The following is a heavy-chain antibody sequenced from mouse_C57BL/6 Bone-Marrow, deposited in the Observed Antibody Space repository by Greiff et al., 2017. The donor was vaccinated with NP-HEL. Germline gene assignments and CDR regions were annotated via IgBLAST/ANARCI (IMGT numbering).Heavy chain of an antibody. CDR3: ARPPMTTVVARLRDWYFDV. CDR2: IHPNSGST. V-gene: IGHV1-64*01. D-gene: IGHD1-1*01. CDR1: GYTFTSYW. J-gene: IGHJ1*03. Sequence: QVQLQQPGAELVKPGASVKLSCKASGYTFTSYWMHWVKQRPGQGLEWIGMIHPNSGSTNYNEKFKSKATLTVDKSSSTAYMQLSSLTSEDSAVYYCARPPMTTVVARLRDWYFDVWGTGTTVTVSS.